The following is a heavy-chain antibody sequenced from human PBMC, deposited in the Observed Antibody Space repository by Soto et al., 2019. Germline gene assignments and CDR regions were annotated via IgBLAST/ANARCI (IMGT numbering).Heavy chain of an antibody. V-gene: IGHV3-11*01. Sequence: QVQLVESGGGLVKPGGSLTLSCVASGFTFSDYYMAWIRQTPGKGLEWVSYTSVDGVARFYADPVKGRFTISRDNARKSLSLQMNSLRDEDTAVYYCARPNGESMRYYHGMDVWGQGTRVIVSS. D-gene: IGHD3-10*01. CDR1: GFTFSDYY. CDR2: TSVDGVAR. J-gene: IGHJ6*02. CDR3: ARPNGESMRYYHGMDV.